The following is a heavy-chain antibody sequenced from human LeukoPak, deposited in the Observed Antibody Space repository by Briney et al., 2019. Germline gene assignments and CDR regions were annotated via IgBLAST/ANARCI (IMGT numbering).Heavy chain of an antibody. CDR1: GYTFTSCY. CDR2: INPSGGST. D-gene: IGHD2-15*01. Sequence: ASVKVSCKASGYTFTSCYMHWVRQAPGQGLEWMGIINPSGGSTTYAQNFQGRVTMTRDTSTSTVYMELSSLRSEDTAVYYCARGYCSGGRCRPGDDWGQGTLVTVSS. CDR3: ARGYCSGGRCRPGDD. V-gene: IGHV1-46*01. J-gene: IGHJ4*02.